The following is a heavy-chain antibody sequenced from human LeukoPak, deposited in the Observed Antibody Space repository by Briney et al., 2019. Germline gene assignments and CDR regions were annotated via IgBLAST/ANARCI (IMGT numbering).Heavy chain of an antibody. D-gene: IGHD3-16*01. Sequence: GASVKISCKASGYTFSNFGFTWVRQAPGQGLEWMGWISNYDGNTNFAQKFQGRVTMTTDISTTTAHMELRNLRSDDTAVYYCARVGGYGRGWFDPWGQGTLVTVSS. V-gene: IGHV1-18*01. CDR3: ARVGGYGRGWFDP. CDR1: GYTFSNFG. CDR2: ISNYDGNT. J-gene: IGHJ5*02.